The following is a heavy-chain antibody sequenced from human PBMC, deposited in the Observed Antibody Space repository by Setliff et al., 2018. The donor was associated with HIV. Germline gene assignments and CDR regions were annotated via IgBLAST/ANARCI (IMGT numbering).Heavy chain of an antibody. CDR1: GYTFTSYS. Sequence: ASVKVSCKASGYTFTSYSMHWVRQAPGQGLEWMGIIDPSAGATSYAQKFQGRVTLTRDTSTSTVYMELSSLRSEDTAVYYCARVFLGLDSRAYSNWFDPWGLGTLVTVSS. CDR3: ARVFLGLDSRAYSNWFDP. CDR2: IDPSAGAT. V-gene: IGHV1-46*01. D-gene: IGHD3-22*01. J-gene: IGHJ5*02.